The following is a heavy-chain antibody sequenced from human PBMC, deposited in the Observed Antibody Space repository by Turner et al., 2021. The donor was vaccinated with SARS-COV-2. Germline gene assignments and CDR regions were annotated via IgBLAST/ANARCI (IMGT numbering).Heavy chain of an antibody. D-gene: IGHD6-19*01. CDR3: ARRSSRLGNWYFDL. V-gene: IGHV4-39*01. CDR1: GGSISSSSYY. Sequence: LQLQESGPGLVKPSETLSLTCTCSGGSISSSSYYWGGLRQPPGKGLEWIGSMYYSGSTYYTPSLKRRVTISVDTSKNQFSLKLSSVTAADTAVYYCARRSSRLGNWYFDLWGRGTLVTVSS. CDR2: MYYSGST. J-gene: IGHJ2*01.